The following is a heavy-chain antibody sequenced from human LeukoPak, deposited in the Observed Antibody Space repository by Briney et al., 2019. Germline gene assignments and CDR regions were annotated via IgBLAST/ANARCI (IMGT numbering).Heavy chain of an antibody. J-gene: IGHJ4*02. D-gene: IGHD3-10*01. Sequence: GGSLRLSCAASGFTFSHAWMSWVRQAPGKGLEWVGHIKSKTDGGTTDYAAPVKGRFTISRDDSKNSLYLQMNSLKTEDTAVYYCTTYYIASGNYHWGQGTLVTVSS. CDR1: GFTFSHAW. CDR2: IKSKTDGGTT. CDR3: TTYYIASGNYH. V-gene: IGHV3-15*01.